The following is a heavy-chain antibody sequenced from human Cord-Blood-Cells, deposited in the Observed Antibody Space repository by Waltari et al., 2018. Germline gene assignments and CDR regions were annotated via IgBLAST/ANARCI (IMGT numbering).Heavy chain of an antibody. J-gene: IGHJ4*02. V-gene: IGHV4-34*01. Sequence: QVQLQQWGAGLLKPSETLSLTCAVYGGSYSGYYWSWIRQPPGKGLEWIREINHSGSTNYNPSLKSRVTISVDTSKTQFSLKLSSVPAADTAVYYCAAGYYFDYWGQGTLVTVSS. CDR1: GGSYSGYY. D-gene: IGHD3-9*01. CDR2: INHSGST. CDR3: AAGYYFDY.